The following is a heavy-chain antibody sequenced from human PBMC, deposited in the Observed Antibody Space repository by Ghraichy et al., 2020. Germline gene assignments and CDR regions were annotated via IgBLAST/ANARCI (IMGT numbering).Heavy chain of an antibody. CDR1: GYSISSGYY. D-gene: IGHD6-25*01. V-gene: IGHV4-38-2*02. CDR3: ARDGGGYMDV. Sequence: SETLSLTCTVSGYSISSGYYWGWIRQPPGKGLEWIGSIYHSGSTYYNPSLKSRVTISVDTSKNQFSLKLSSVTAADTAVYYGARDGGGYMDVGGQGTTVTVSS. CDR2: IYHSGST. J-gene: IGHJ6*03.